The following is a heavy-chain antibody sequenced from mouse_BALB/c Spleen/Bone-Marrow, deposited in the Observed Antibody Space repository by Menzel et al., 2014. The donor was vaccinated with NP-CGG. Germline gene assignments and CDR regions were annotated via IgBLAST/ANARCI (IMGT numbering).Heavy chain of an antibody. D-gene: IGHD2-4*01. CDR1: GFTFXSYA. V-gene: IGHV5-6-5*01. CDR3: ARDDYDDQYYFDY. J-gene: IGHJ2*01. CDR2: ISSGGST. Sequence: EVQLQESGGGLVKPGGSLKLSCAASGFTFXSYAMSWVRQTPEKRLEWVASISSGGSTYYPDSVKGRFTISRDNARNILYLQMSSLRSEDTAMYYCARDDYDDQYYFDYWGQGTTLTVSS.